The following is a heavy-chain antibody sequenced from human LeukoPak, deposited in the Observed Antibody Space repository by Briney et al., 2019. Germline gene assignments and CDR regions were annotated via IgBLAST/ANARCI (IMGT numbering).Heavy chain of an antibody. V-gene: IGHV4-34*01. CDR1: GGSFSGYY. D-gene: IGHD2-15*01. CDR3: ARGLRGSRFDY. J-gene: IGHJ4*02. Sequence: SETLSLTCAVYGGSFSGYYWSWIRQPPGKGLEWIGEINHSGSTNYNPSHKSRVTISVDTSKNQFSLKLSSVTAADTAVYYCARGLRGSRFDYWGQGTLVTVSS. CDR2: INHSGST.